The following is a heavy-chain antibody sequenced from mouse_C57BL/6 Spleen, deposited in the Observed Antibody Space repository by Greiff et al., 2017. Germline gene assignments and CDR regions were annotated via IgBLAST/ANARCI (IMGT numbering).Heavy chain of an antibody. V-gene: IGHV1-55*01. J-gene: IGHJ1*03. CDR2: IYPGSGST. CDR1: GYTFTSYW. D-gene: IGHD2-4*01. Sequence: VQLQQPGAELVKPGASVKMSCKASGYTFTSYWITWVKQRPGQGLEWIGDIYPGSGSTNYNEKFKSKATLTLDTSSSTAYMQLSSLTSEDSAVYYCARRDYGWYFDVGGTGTTVTVSS. CDR3: ARRDYGWYFDV.